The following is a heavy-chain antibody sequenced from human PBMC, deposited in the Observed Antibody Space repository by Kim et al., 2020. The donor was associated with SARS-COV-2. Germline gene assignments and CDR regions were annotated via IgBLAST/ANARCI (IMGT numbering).Heavy chain of an antibody. D-gene: IGHD6-6*01. V-gene: IGHV1-69*02. J-gene: IGHJ6*02. CDR3: ARCIAARPYYYGMDV. Sequence: QEFQGRVTITADKSTSTAYMELSSLRSEDTAVYYCARCIAARPYYYGMDVWGQGTTVTVSS.